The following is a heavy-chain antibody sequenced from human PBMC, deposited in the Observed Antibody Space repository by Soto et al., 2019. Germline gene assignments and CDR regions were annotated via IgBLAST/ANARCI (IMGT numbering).Heavy chain of an antibody. J-gene: IGHJ4*02. CDR2: LGGDGTTT. CDR3: ARDITFDSSGYNY. CDR1: GFTFSTYG. Sequence: EVQLLESGGGLVQPGGSLRLSCTASGFTFSTYGMSLVRRAPGKGLEWVSSLGGDGTTTYYIDSVKGRFTISRDNSRNTLSLQMNSLRTEDTAVYFCARDITFDSSGYNYWGQGILVTVSS. D-gene: IGHD3-22*01. V-gene: IGHV3-23*01.